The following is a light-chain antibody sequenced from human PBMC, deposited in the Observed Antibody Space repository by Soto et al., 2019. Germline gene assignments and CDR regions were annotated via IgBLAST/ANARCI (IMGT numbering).Light chain of an antibody. J-gene: IGKJ5*01. CDR1: QSVSSY. CDR2: DAS. Sequence: EIVLTQSPATLSLSPGERDTLSCRASQSVSSYLAWYQQKPGQAPRLLIYDASNRATGIPARFSGSGSGTDFTLTIGCLEPEDFAVYYCQQRSNWPPITFGQGTRLEIK. V-gene: IGKV3-11*01. CDR3: QQRSNWPPIT.